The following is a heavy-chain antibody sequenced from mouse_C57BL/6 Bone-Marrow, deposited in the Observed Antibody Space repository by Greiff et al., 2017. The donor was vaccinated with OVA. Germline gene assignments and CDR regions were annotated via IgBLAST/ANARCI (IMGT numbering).Heavy chain of an antibody. V-gene: IGHV3-6*01. CDR3: ARGATVVLDY. CDR2: ISYDGSN. Sequence: EVQLQQSGPGLVKPSQSLSLTCSATGYSITSGYYWNLIRQLPGNQLEWVGYISYDGSNNYNPSLKNRISITRDTSKNQFFLKLNSVTTEDTATYYCARGATVVLDYWGQGTTLTVSS. D-gene: IGHD1-1*01. CDR1: GYSITSGYY. J-gene: IGHJ2*01.